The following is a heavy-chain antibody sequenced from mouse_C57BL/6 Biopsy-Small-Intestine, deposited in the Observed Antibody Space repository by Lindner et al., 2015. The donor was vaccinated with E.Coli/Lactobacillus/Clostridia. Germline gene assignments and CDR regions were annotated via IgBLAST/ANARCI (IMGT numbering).Heavy chain of an antibody. CDR2: FIPIFNTA. D-gene: IGHD2-12*01. V-gene: IGHV1-69*02. J-gene: IGHJ2*01. CDR1: GGTFSSYG. Sequence: SVKVSCKASGGTFSSYGFSWVRQAPGQGFEWMGVFIPIFNTANYAQKSQGRVTITADESTSTAYMELSSLRSEDTAVYYCARSYYSSGWYGEIFFDYWGQGTLLTVSS. CDR3: ARSYYSSGWYGEIFFDY.